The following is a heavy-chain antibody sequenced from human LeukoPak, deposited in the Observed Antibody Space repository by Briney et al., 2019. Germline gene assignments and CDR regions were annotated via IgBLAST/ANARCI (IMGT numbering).Heavy chain of an antibody. J-gene: IGHJ4*02. Sequence: GESLKISCKGSGYSFTSYWIGWVRQMPGKGLEWMGIIYPGDSDTRYSPSFQGQVTISADKSISTAYLQWSSLKASDTAMYYCARRPGDFWSGHVSYFDYWGQGTLVTVSS. CDR1: GYSFTSYW. D-gene: IGHD3-3*01. CDR2: IYPGDSDT. CDR3: ARRPGDFWSGHVSYFDY. V-gene: IGHV5-51*01.